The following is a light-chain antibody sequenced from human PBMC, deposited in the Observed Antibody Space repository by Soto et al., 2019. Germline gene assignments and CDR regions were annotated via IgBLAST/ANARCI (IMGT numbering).Light chain of an antibody. Sequence: EIVLTPSPGTLALSPGERATLSCRARQCVSSSYLAWHQQKPGQAPRLLIYGASIRATGFPDRFSGSGSGTDFTLSISRLEPEDFAVYYCQQYGSSPPWTFGQGTKVDIK. J-gene: IGKJ1*01. V-gene: IGKV3-20*01. CDR2: GAS. CDR3: QQYGSSPPWT. CDR1: QCVSSSY.